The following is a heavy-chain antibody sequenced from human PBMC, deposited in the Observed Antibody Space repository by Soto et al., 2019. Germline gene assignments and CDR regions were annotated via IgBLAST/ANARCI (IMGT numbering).Heavy chain of an antibody. Sequence: PETLSLTFTVSGDSMSSQYWIWVRHTPGKALELIVSIYFTGSTIDNTYLESRVTLSVYTSKYQFSLRLNSVTAADTAVYYCARQGKECILTGIPYYYGMDVWGQGTTVT. CDR2: IYFTGST. V-gene: IGHV4-59*08. CDR1: GDSMSSQY. CDR3: ARQGKECILTGIPYYYGMDV. J-gene: IGHJ6*02. D-gene: IGHD3-9*01.